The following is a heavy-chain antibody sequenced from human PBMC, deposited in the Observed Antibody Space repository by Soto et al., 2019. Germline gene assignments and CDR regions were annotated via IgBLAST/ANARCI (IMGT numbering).Heavy chain of an antibody. J-gene: IGHJ4*02. Sequence: ASVKVSCKASGYTFTSYAMHWVRQAPGQRLEWMGWINAGNGNTKYSQKFQGRVTITRDTSASTAYVELSSLRSEDTAVYYCARSGSKGIVGAPSYWGQGTLVTVSS. CDR1: GYTFTSYA. CDR3: ARSGSKGIVGAPSY. V-gene: IGHV1-3*01. D-gene: IGHD1-26*01. CDR2: INAGNGNT.